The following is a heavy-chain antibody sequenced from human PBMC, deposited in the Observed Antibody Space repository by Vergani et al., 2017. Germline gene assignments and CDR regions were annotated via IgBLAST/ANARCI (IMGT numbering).Heavy chain of an antibody. J-gene: IGHJ6*02. CDR3: ARDRGYCSGGSCYYYYGMDV. CDR1: GGTFSSYA. V-gene: IGHV1-69*13. Sequence: QVQLVQSGAEVKKPGSSVKVSCKASGGTFSSYAISWVRQAPGQGLEWMGRIIPIFGTANYAQKFQGRVTITADESTSTAYMEPSSLRSEDTAVYYCARDRGYCSGGSCYYYYGMDVWGQGTTVTVSS. CDR2: IIPIFGTA. D-gene: IGHD2-15*01.